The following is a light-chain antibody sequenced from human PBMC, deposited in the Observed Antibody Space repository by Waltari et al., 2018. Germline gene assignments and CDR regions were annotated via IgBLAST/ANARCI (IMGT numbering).Light chain of an antibody. V-gene: IGLV3-21*02. CDR1: NIGSKN. Sequence: SYVLTQPPSVSVAPGQTARITCGGNNIGSKNVHWYQQKPGQAPVLVVYDDGDRPSGIPERFSGSNSGNTATLTISRVEAGDEADYYCQVWDSSSDHPVVFGGGTKLTVL. CDR2: DDG. CDR3: QVWDSSSDHPVV. J-gene: IGLJ2*01.